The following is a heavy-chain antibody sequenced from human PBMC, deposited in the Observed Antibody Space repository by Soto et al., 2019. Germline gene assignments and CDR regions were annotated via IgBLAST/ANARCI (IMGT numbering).Heavy chain of an antibody. V-gene: IGHV3-64*01. CDR1: GFTFSSYA. Sequence: PGGSLRLSCAASGFTFSSYAMHWVRQAPGKGLEYVSVISSNGGNTYYANSVKGRFTISRDNSKNTVYLQMGSLRGEDMATYYCARDGQPAYYDFWSSYSPIDYWGPGTVVTVSS. J-gene: IGHJ4*02. D-gene: IGHD3-3*01. CDR2: ISSNGGNT. CDR3: ARDGQPAYYDFWSSYSPIDY.